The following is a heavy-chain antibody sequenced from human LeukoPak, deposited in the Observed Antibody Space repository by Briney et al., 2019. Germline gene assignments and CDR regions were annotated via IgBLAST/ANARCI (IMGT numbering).Heavy chain of an antibody. J-gene: IGHJ3*02. CDR2: ISGSGGST. D-gene: IGHD2-2*01. CDR1: GFTFSSYA. Sequence: GGSLRLSCAASGFTFSSYAMSWVRQAPGKGLEWVSAISGSGGSTYYADSVKGRFTISRDNSKNTLYLQMNSLRAEDTAVYYCARDCKASTSCLHDAFDIWGQGTMVTVSS. CDR3: ARDCKASTSCLHDAFDI. V-gene: IGHV3-23*01.